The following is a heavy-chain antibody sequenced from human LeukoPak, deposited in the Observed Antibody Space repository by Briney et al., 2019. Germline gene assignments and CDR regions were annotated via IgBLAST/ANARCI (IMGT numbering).Heavy chain of an antibody. D-gene: IGHD3-9*01. CDR2: ISGSGGST. CDR3: AKDGGEYYDILTGYYPRLYYMDV. J-gene: IGHJ6*03. CDR1: GFTFSTYG. Sequence: PGGSLRLSCVASGFTFSTYGMSWVRQAPGKGLEWVSAISGSGGSTYYADSVKGRFTIPRDNSKNTLYLQMNSLRAKDTAVYYCAKDGGEYYDILTGYYPRLYYMDVWGKGTTVTISS. V-gene: IGHV3-23*01.